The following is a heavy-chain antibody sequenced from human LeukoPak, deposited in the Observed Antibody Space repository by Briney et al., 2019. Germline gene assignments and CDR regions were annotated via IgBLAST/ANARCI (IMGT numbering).Heavy chain of an antibody. CDR2: IYHSGST. J-gene: IGHJ4*02. V-gene: IGHV4-38-2*02. D-gene: IGHD4-11*01. Sequence: PSETLSLTCTVSGYSISSGYYWGWIRQPPGKGLEWIGSIYHSGSTYYNPSLKSRVTISVDTSKNQFSLKLSSVTAADTAVYYCARVAYSIFSFGYWGQGTLVTVSS. CDR1: GYSISSGYY. CDR3: ARVAYSIFSFGY.